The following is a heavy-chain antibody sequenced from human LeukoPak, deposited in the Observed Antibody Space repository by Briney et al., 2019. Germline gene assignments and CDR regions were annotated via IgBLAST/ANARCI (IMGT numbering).Heavy chain of an antibody. D-gene: IGHD3-22*01. V-gene: IGHV3-30*03. CDR1: GFTFNSYG. J-gene: IGHJ4*02. CDR3: AREYSDSSGYYYGLDN. CDR2: ISYPRSYH. Sequence: GGSLRPSCAASGFTFNSYGMHWVRQAPGRGLEWVALISYPRSYHYYIDSVKGRFTSSRDDSKNTFYLQMNSLRAEDTALYYCAREYSDSSGYYYGLDNWGQGTLVTVSS.